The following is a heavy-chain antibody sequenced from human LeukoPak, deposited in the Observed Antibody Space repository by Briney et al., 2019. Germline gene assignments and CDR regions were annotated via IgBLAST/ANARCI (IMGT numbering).Heavy chain of an antibody. CDR2: INHSGST. CDR3: ARRYDFWSGYPPPLDY. Sequence: PSETLSLTCAVYGGSFSGYYWSWIRQPPGKGLEWIGEINHSGSTNYNPSLKSRLTISVGSANNHFSLRVTSVTAADTAVYYCARRYDFWSGYPPPLDYWGQGTLVTVSS. D-gene: IGHD3-3*01. V-gene: IGHV4-34*01. CDR1: GGSFSGYY. J-gene: IGHJ4*02.